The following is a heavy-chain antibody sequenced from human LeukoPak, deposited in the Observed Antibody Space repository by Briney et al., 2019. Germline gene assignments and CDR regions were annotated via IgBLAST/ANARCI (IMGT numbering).Heavy chain of an antibody. Sequence: GGSLRLSCAASGFTFSSYGMHWVRQAPGKGLEWVAFIRYDGSNKYYADSVKGRFTISRDNSKNTLYLQMSSLRAEDTAVYYCAKDIKKGENYDFWSGYTHGFDYWGQGTLVTVSS. CDR2: IRYDGSNK. V-gene: IGHV3-30*02. D-gene: IGHD3-3*01. CDR1: GFTFSSYG. CDR3: AKDIKKGENYDFWSGYTHGFDY. J-gene: IGHJ4*02.